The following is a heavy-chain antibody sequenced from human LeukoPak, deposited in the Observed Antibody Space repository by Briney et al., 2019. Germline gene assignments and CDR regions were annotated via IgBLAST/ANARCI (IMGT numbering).Heavy chain of an antibody. Sequence: GGSLRLSCAASGFTFSSYTMHWVRQTPGKGLEWVAAISYDGSNKYYADSVKGRFTISRDNSKNTLYLQMNSLRAEDTAVYYCAREASYFDSSDYGGFDYWGQGTLVTVSS. CDR1: GFTFSSYT. D-gene: IGHD3-22*01. V-gene: IGHV3-30-3*01. CDR3: AREASYFDSSDYGGFDY. J-gene: IGHJ4*02. CDR2: ISYDGSNK.